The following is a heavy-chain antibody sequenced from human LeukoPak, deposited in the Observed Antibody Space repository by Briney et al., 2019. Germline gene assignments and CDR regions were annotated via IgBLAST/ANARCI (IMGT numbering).Heavy chain of an antibody. Sequence: SETLSLTCTASGGSISSSGYYWGWIRQPPGKGLEWIGSIYYSGTTYDNPSLKSRVTISVDTSKNQFSLRLSSVTAADTAVYYCARSTYYDLDYWGQGSLVTVSS. V-gene: IGHV4-39*01. D-gene: IGHD3-22*01. J-gene: IGHJ4*02. CDR3: ARSTYYDLDY. CDR1: GGSISSSGYY. CDR2: IYYSGTT.